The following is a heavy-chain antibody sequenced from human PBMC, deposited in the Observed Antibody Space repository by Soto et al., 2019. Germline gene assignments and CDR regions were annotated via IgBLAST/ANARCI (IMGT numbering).Heavy chain of an antibody. V-gene: IGHV3-21*01. D-gene: IGHD6-13*01. CDR1: GFTFSRYS. J-gene: IGHJ5*02. CDR3: AREVGIGSPNWFDP. CDR2: ISGSSSDI. Sequence: GGSLRLSCAASGFTFSRYSMNWVRQAPGRGLEWVSSISGSSSDIYYADSVKGRFTISRDNAKNSLYLQMHSLRAEDTAVYYCAREVGIGSPNWFDPWGQGTLVTVSS.